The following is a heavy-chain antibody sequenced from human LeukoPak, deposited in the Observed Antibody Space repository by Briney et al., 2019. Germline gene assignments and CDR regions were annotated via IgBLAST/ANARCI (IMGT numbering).Heavy chain of an antibody. J-gene: IGHJ4*02. CDR1: GDSISSTNYY. Sequence: SETLSLTCTVSGDSISSTNYYWGWIRQPPGKGLEWIGSIYYSGSTYYNPSLQSRVSISVDTSKNQFSLKLKSVTAADTAVYYCARLIGDYFRPLLYYFDYWGQGTLVTVSS. CDR3: ARLIGDYFRPLLYYFDY. V-gene: IGHV4-39*07. D-gene: IGHD4-17*01. CDR2: IYYSGST.